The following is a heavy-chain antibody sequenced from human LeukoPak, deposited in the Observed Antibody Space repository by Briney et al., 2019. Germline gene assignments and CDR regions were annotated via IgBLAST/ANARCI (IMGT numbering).Heavy chain of an antibody. CDR3: ARGWPDHMIVVVTNGYYFDY. J-gene: IGHJ4*02. CDR2: IYTSGST. Sequence: SETLSLTCTVSGGSISNYYWSWIRQPAGKGLEWIGRIYTSGSTNYNPSLKSRVTISVDTSKNQFSLKLSSVTAADTAVYYCARGWPDHMIVVVTNGYYFDYWGQGTLVTVSS. D-gene: IGHD3-22*01. V-gene: IGHV4-4*07. CDR1: GGSISNYY.